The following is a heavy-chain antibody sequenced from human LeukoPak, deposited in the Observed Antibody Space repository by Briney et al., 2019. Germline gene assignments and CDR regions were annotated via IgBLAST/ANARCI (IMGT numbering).Heavy chain of an antibody. D-gene: IGHD4/OR15-4a*01. CDR2: ISYDGSNK. CDR3: ARRREMSANPPDY. V-gene: IGHV3-30-3*01. CDR1: GFTFSSYA. J-gene: IGHJ4*02. Sequence: TGGSLRLSCAASGFTFSSYAMHWVRQAPGKGLEWVAVISYDGSNKYYADSVKGRFTISRDNSKNTLYLQMNSLRAEDTAVYYCARRREMSANPPDYWGQGTLVTVSS.